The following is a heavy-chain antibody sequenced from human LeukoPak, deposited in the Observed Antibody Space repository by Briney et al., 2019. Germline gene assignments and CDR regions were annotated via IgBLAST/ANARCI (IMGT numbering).Heavy chain of an antibody. CDR1: GGSISSSSYY. CDR2: IYYSDST. V-gene: IGHV4-39*07. D-gene: IGHD2-15*01. Sequence: PSETLSLTCTVSGGSISSSSYYWGWIRQPPGKGLEWIGSIYYSDSTNYNPSLKSRVTVSVDTSKNQFSLKLSSVTAADTAVYYCARFPGSAEYRHYYYMDVWGKGTTVTVSS. J-gene: IGHJ6*03. CDR3: ARFPGSAEYRHYYYMDV.